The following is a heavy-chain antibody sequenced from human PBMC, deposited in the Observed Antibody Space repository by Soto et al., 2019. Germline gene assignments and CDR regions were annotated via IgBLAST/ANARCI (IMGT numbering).Heavy chain of an antibody. D-gene: IGHD3-3*01. CDR2: INHSGST. Sequence: SETLSLTCAVYGGSFSGYYWSWIRQPPGKGLEWIGEINHSGSTNYNPSLKSRVTISVDTSKNQFSLKLSSVTAAETAVYYCARDQSTIPMDVWGQGTTVTVSS. CDR1: GGSFSGYY. V-gene: IGHV4-34*01. CDR3: ARDQSTIPMDV. J-gene: IGHJ6*02.